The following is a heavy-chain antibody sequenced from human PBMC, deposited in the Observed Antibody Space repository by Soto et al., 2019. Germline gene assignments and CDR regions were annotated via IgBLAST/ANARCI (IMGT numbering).Heavy chain of an antibody. Sequence: SETPSLTCTVSGGSVSSGSYYWSWIRQPPGKGLEWIGYIYYSGSTNYNPSLKSRVTISVDTSKNQFSLKLSSVTAADTAVYYCAGGLRFLERLHGHWFAPWGQGTLVTVSS. CDR1: GGSVSSGSYY. V-gene: IGHV4-61*01. J-gene: IGHJ5*02. CDR3: AGGLRFLERLHGHWFAP. D-gene: IGHD3-3*01. CDR2: IYYSGST.